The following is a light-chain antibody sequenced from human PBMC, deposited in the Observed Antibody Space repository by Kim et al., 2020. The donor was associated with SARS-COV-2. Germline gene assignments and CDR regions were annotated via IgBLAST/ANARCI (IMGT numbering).Light chain of an antibody. CDR2: DAS. J-gene: IGKJ1*01. CDR3: QQRSNWPT. CDR1: QSVSSY. V-gene: IGKV3-11*01. Sequence: SFSPGARATLASRASQSVSSYLAWYQQKPGKAPRLLIYDASNRATGIPARFSGSGSGTDFTLTISSLEPEDFAVYYCQQRSNWPTFGQGTKVDIK.